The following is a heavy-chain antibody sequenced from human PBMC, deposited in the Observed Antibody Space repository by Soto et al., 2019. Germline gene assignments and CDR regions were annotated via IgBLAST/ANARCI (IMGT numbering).Heavy chain of an antibody. CDR2: IYFTGST. CDR1: GDTIGSYY. V-gene: IGHV4-59*01. CDR3: ERGSCSSARCYTGDY. D-gene: IGHD2-2*02. J-gene: IGHJ4*02. Sequence: ETLSLTCPVSGDTIGSYYWSWVRQPPGKGLEWIGYIYFTGSTNYNPSLKSRVTISVDTSKNQFSLKLSSVTAADTAVYYCERGSCSSARCYTGDYWGQGTLVTVYS.